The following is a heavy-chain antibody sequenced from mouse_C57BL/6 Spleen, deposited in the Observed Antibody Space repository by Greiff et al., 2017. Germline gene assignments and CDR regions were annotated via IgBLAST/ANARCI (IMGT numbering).Heavy chain of an antibody. CDR1: GYTFTSYW. D-gene: IGHD2-3*01. J-gene: IGHJ2*01. Sequence: QVQLQQPGAELVKPGASVKLSCKASGYTFTSYWMQWVKQRPGQGLEWIGEIDPSDSYTNYNQKFKGKATLTVDTSSSTAYMQLSSLTSEDSAVYYCARRDDGYYVDFDYWGQGTTLTVSS. CDR2: IDPSDSYT. CDR3: ARRDDGYYVDFDY. V-gene: IGHV1-50*01.